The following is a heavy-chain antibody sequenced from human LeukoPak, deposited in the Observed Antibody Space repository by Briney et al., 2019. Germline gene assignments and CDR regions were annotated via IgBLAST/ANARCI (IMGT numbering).Heavy chain of an antibody. CDR2: IYYSGST. D-gene: IGHD3-16*01. Sequence: SETLSLTCTVSGGSISSYYWSWIRQPPGKGLEWIGYIYYSGSTNYNPSLKSRVTISVDTSKNQFSLKLSSVTAADTAVYYSARSFYDWGQGTLVTVSS. CDR3: ARSFYD. CDR1: GGSISSYY. J-gene: IGHJ4*02. V-gene: IGHV4-59*08.